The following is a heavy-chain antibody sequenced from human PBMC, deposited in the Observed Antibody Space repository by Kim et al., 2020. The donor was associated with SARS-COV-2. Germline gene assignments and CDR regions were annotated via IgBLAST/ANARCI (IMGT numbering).Heavy chain of an antibody. V-gene: IGHV3-53*01. D-gene: IGHD4-17*01. Sequence: ADSVKGRFTSSRENTKNTLYLQMNSLRAGDTAVYYCARVRHDYGDYVFDYWGQGTLVTVSS. J-gene: IGHJ4*02. CDR3: ARVRHDYGDYVFDY.